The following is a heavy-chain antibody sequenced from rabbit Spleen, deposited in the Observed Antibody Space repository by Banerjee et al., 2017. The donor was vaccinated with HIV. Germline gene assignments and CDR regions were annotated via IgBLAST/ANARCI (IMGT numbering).Heavy chain of an antibody. J-gene: IGHJ3*01. CDR3: AREDVGGSYSL. CDR2: IYSGSSGNT. D-gene: IGHD5-1*01. CDR1: GFDFTSSHW. Sequence: QEQLVESGGGLVQPEGSLTLTCKASGFDFTSSHWICGVRQAPGKGLELIACIYSGSSGNTLYANWAKGRFTISKSTSLNTVTLQVTSLTAADTATYFCAREDVGGSYSLWGQGTLVTVS. V-gene: IGHV1S45*01.